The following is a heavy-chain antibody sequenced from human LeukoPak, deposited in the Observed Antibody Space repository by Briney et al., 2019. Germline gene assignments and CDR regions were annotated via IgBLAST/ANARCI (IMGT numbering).Heavy chain of an antibody. J-gene: IGHJ4*02. D-gene: IGHD2-15*01. CDR1: GFTFDDYA. V-gene: IGHV3-9*03. CDR2: ISWNSGSI. CDR3: AKSVVGAFDY. Sequence: GGSLRLSCAASGFTFDDYAMHWVRQAPGKGLEWVSGISWNSGSIGYADSVKGRFTISRDNAKNSLYLQMNSLRAEDMALYYCAKSVVGAFDYWGQGTLVTVSS.